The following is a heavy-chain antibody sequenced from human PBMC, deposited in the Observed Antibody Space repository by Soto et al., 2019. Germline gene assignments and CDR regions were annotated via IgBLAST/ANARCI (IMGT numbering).Heavy chain of an antibody. Sequence: PGGSLRLSCAASGFTFSGYAMSWVRQAPGKGLEWVSAISGSGGSTYYADSVKGRFTISRDNSKNTLFLQMNSLRAEDTAVYYCAKLPLVLALVFDYWGQGTLVTGSS. V-gene: IGHV3-23*01. CDR2: ISGSGGST. D-gene: IGHD2-2*01. CDR3: AKLPLVLALVFDY. J-gene: IGHJ4*02. CDR1: GFTFSGYA.